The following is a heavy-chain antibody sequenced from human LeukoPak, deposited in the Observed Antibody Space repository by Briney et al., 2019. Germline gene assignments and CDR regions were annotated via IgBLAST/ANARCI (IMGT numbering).Heavy chain of an antibody. CDR2: IYTSGST. V-gene: IGHV4-4*07. Sequence: GRIYTSGSTNYNPSLKSRVTMSVDTSKNQFSLELSSVTAADTAVYYCASTVTPYYYFDYWGQGTLVTVSS. CDR3: ASTVTPYYYFDY. J-gene: IGHJ4*02. D-gene: IGHD4-4*01.